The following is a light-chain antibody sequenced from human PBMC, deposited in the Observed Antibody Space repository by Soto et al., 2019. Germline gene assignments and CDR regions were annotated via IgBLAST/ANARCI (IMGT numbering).Light chain of an antibody. CDR1: QSISSW. CDR3: QHYNSYSEA. J-gene: IGKJ1*01. Sequence: DIQMTQSPSALSASVGDRATITCRASQSISSWLAWYQQKPGKAPKLLIYKASTLKSGVPSRFSGSRSGTEFTLTISSLQPDDFATYYCQHYNSYSEAFGQGTKVDI. V-gene: IGKV1-5*03. CDR2: KAS.